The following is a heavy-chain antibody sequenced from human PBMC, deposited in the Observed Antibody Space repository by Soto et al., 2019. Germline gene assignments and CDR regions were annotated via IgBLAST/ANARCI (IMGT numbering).Heavy chain of an antibody. CDR1: GVTVSGNY. CDR2: IYSGGST. Sequence: EVQLVESGGGLVQPGGSLRLSCAASGVTVSGNYMSWVRQAPGKGLEWVSVIYSGGSTYYADSVKGGFTISRDNSKNTLYLQMDSLRAEDTAVYYRARDFYYHGSGTMGGYFDYWGQGTLVTVSS. V-gene: IGHV3-66*01. J-gene: IGHJ4*02. CDR3: ARDFYYHGSGTMGGYFDY. D-gene: IGHD3-10*01.